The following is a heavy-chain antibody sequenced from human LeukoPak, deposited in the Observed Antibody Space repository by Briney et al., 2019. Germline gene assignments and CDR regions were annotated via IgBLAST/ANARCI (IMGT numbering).Heavy chain of an antibody. CDR3: ASSSCSGGSCYSGNAFDI. V-gene: IGHV4-31*03. Sequence: RSETLSLTCTVSGGSISSGGYYWSWIRQHPGKGLEWIGYIYYSGSTYYNPSLKSRVTISVDTSKNQFSLKLSSVTAADTAVYYCASSSCSGGSCYSGNAFDIWGQGTMVTVSS. D-gene: IGHD2-15*01. CDR1: GGSISSGGYY. CDR2: IYYSGST. J-gene: IGHJ3*02.